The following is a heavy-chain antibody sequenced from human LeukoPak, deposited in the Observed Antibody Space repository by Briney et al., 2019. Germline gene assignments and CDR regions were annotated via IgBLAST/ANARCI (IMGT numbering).Heavy chain of an antibody. J-gene: IGHJ4*02. Sequence: SETLSLTCIVCGGSISTNTYYWGWIRLPPGKGLEWIGEIHHRGTTYYNPSLRSRVTISVDTSKNQFSLRLTSVTAADTAVYYCARVTYNGYQHFDYWGQGNLVTVS. CDR1: GGSISTNTYY. CDR3: ARVTYNGYQHFDY. CDR2: IHHRGTT. V-gene: IGHV4-39*07. D-gene: IGHD3-10*01.